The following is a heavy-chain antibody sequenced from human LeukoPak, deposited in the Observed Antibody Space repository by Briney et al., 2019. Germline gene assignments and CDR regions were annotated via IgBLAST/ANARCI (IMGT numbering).Heavy chain of an antibody. Sequence: PSETLSLTCAVYGGSFSGYYWSWIRQPPGKGLEWIGYIYYSGSTNYNPSLKSRVTISVDTSKNQFSLKLSSVTAADTAVYYCARHAPYYYDSSGLRAFDIWGQGTMVTVSS. D-gene: IGHD3-22*01. CDR3: ARHAPYYYDSSGLRAFDI. J-gene: IGHJ3*02. CDR2: IYYSGST. CDR1: GGSFSGYY. V-gene: IGHV4-59*08.